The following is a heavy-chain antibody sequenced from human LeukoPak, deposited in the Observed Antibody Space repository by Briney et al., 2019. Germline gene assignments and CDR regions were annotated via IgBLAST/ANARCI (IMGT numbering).Heavy chain of an antibody. Sequence: GESLKISCKGSGYGFTSYWIGWVRQMPGKGLEWMGIIYPGDSDTRYSPSFQGQVTISADKSISTAYLQWSSLKASDTAMYYCARQGYSSGWYIVYNWFDPWGQGTLVTVSS. CDR3: ARQGYSSGWYIVYNWFDP. D-gene: IGHD6-19*01. CDR2: IYPGDSDT. CDR1: GYGFTSYW. V-gene: IGHV5-51*01. J-gene: IGHJ5*02.